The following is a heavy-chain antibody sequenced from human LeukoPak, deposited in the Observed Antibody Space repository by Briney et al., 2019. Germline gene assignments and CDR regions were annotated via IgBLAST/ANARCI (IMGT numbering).Heavy chain of an antibody. CDR1: GGSISTYY. J-gene: IGHJ3*02. CDR2: IHYSGST. D-gene: IGHD1-26*01. Sequence: SETLSLTCTVSGGSISTYYWTWIRQPPGKGLEWIGYIHYSGSTNYNPSLKSRVTMSVDTSKNQFSLKLSSVTAADTAVYYCARETWARDAFDIWGQGTMVTVSS. V-gene: IGHV4-59*01. CDR3: ARETWARDAFDI.